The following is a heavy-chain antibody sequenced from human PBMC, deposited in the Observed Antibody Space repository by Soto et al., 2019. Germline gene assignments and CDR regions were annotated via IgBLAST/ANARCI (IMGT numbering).Heavy chain of an antibody. CDR1: GFTFSTYA. CDR3: AVRKTGSFFDY. CDR2: TSGSGGST. V-gene: IGHV3-23*01. D-gene: IGHD1-26*01. Sequence: LRLSCAASGFTFSTYAMSWVRQAPGKGLEWVSATSGSGGSTYYTDSGKGRFTISRDNSKNTLYLQMNSLRAEDTAVYYCAVRKTGSFFDYWGQGTLVTVSS. J-gene: IGHJ4*02.